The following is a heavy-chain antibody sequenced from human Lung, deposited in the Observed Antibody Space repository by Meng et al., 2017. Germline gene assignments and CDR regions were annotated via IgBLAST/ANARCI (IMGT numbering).Heavy chain of an antibody. V-gene: IGHV4-4*02. CDR1: GGSISSSNW. J-gene: IGHJ4*02. CDR2: IYHSGST. CDR3: ARRGLWLVPQNFDY. Sequence: VQWRGSGPGLVKPSGTLSLTCAVSGGSISSSNWWSWVRQPPGKGLEWIGEIYHSGSTNYNPSLKSRVTISVDKSKNQFSLKLSSVTAADTAVYYCARRGLWLVPQNFDYWGQGTLVTVSS. D-gene: IGHD6-19*01.